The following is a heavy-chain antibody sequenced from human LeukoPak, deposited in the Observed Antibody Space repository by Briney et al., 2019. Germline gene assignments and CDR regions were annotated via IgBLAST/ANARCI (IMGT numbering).Heavy chain of an antibody. CDR1: GFTFRNYW. V-gene: IGHV3-66*01. Sequence: PGGSLRLSCAASGFTFRNYWMGWVRQAPGKGLEWVSVIYSGGSTYYADSVKGRFTISRDNSKNTLYLQMNSLRAEDTAVYYCARFSWYRSGYWGQGTLVTVSS. CDR3: ARFSWYRSGY. J-gene: IGHJ4*02. D-gene: IGHD6-13*01. CDR2: IYSGGST.